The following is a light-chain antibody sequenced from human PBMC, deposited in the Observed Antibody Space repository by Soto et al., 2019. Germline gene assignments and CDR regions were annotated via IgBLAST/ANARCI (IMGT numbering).Light chain of an antibody. CDR3: QQYNSYPLT. J-gene: IGKJ4*01. Sequence: DIPMTQSPSTLSASVGDRVTITCRASQSISSWLAWYQQKPGKAPKLLIYKASSLESGVPSRFSGSGSGTVFTLTISSLQPDDFATYYCQQYNSYPLTFVGGTKVEIK. CDR2: KAS. V-gene: IGKV1-5*03. CDR1: QSISSW.